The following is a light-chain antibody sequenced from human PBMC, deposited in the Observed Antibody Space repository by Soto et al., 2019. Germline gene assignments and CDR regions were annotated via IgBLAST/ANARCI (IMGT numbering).Light chain of an antibody. CDR2: SND. CDR1: ISNIGSKT. J-gene: IGLJ1*01. V-gene: IGLV1-44*01. CDR3: AALDDSLRSCV. Sequence: QSVLTQPPSASGTPGQGVTLSCSGSISNIGSKTLKWYQQYPGTAPQLLMYSNDKRPSAVPDRFLVSKSGTSGSLAISGLQAEDEADYYCAALDDSLRSCVFGTGTQLTVL.